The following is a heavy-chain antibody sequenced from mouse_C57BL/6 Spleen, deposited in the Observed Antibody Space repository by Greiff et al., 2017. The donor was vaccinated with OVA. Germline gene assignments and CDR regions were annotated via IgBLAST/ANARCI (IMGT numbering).Heavy chain of an antibody. CDR2: INPSSGYT. V-gene: IGHV1-4*01. D-gene: IGHD1-1*01. CDR1: GYTFTSYT. J-gene: IGHJ1*03. Sequence: VMLVESGAELARPGASVKMSCKASGYTFTSYTMHWVKQRPGQGLEWIGYINPSSGYTKYNQKFKDKATLTADKSSSTAYMQLSSLTSEDSAVYYCARDYGSRGWYFDVWGTGTTVTVSS. CDR3: ARDYGSRGWYFDV.